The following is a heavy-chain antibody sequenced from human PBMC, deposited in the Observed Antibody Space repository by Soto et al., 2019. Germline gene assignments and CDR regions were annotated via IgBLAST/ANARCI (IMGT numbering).Heavy chain of an antibody. CDR1: GYTFISYG. Sequence: ASVKVSCKPSGYTFISYGISWVRQAPGQGLEWMGLISTYNGNTKYEQKLQGRVTLTTDTSTSTVYMEMRSLRSDDTAVYYCARDLGYNTSPMEVWGQGTTVTVSS. V-gene: IGHV1-18*04. CDR2: ISTYNGNT. J-gene: IGHJ6*01. D-gene: IGHD1-20*01. CDR3: ARDLGYNTSPMEV.